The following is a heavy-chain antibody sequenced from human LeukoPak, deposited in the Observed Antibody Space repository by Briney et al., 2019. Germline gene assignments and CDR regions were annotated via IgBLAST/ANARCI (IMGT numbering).Heavy chain of an antibody. J-gene: IGHJ4*02. CDR2: MNPNSGNT. CDR3: AREEEMVYGDFDY. V-gene: IGHV1-8*01. D-gene: IGHD2-8*01. CDR1: GYAFTSYD. Sequence: ASVKVSCKASGYAFTSYDINWVRQATGQGLEWMGWMNPNSGNTGYAQKFLGRVTMTRNTSISTAYMELSSLRSEDTAVYYCAREEEMVYGDFDYWGQGTLVTVSS.